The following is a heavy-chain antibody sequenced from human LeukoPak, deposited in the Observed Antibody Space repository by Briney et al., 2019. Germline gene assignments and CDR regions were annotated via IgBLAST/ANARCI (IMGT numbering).Heavy chain of an antibody. J-gene: IGHJ4*02. CDR2: INPSGGST. V-gene: IGHV1-46*01. CDR3: VRDSDHAPDY. CDR1: GYTFTSYY. Sequence: ASVKVSCKASGYTFTSYYMHWVRQAPGQGLEWMGIINPSGGSTSYAQKFQGRVTMTRDTSTSTVYMELRSLRSDDTAVYYCVRDSDHAPDYWGQGTLVTVSS. D-gene: IGHD3-10*01.